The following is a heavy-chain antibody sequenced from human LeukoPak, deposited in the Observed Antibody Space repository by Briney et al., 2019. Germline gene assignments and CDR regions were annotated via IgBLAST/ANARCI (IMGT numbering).Heavy chain of an antibody. CDR2: INHSGST. CDR1: GGSFSGYY. V-gene: IGHV4-34*01. J-gene: IGHJ4*02. CDR3: AREYYYDSSGLDY. Sequence: PSETLSLTCAVYGGSFSGYYWSWIRQPPGKGLEWIGEINHSGSTNYNPSLKSRVTISVDTSKNQFSLKLSSVTAADTAVYYCAREYYYDSSGLDYWGQGTLVTVSS. D-gene: IGHD3-22*01.